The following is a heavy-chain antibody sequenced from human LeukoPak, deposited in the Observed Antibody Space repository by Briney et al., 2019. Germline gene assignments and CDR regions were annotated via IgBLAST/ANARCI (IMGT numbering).Heavy chain of an antibody. CDR2: MRQDGGEI. J-gene: IGHJ4*02. Sequence: GGSLRLSCAASGFIFSTYAMHWVRQAPGKGLEWVANMRQDGGEIYCVDSVKGRFTISRDNSKNTVYLQINSLSAEDTAIYYCARETLAGFDYWGQGTLVTVSS. CDR3: ARETLAGFDY. CDR1: GFIFSTYA. D-gene: IGHD6-19*01. V-gene: IGHV3-7*05.